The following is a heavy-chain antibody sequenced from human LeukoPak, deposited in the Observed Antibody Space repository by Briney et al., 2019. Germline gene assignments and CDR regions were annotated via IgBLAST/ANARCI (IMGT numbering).Heavy chain of an antibody. V-gene: IGHV3-30-3*01. J-gene: IGHJ4*02. CDR2: ISYDGSNK. Sequence: PGRSLRLSCAASGFTFSSYAMHWVRQAPGKGLEWVAVISYDGSNKYYADSVKGRFTISRDNSKNTLYLQMNSLRAEDTAVYYCASVKGTDGIFDYWGQGTLVTVSS. CDR3: ASVKGTDGIFDY. CDR1: GFTFSSYA. D-gene: IGHD1-1*01.